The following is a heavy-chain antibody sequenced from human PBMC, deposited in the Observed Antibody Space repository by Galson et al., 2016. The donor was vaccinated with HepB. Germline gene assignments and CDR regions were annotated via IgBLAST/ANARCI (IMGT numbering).Heavy chain of an antibody. V-gene: IGHV3-33*01. CDR1: GFTFSYYG. CDR3: ARGPLIAEAGVY. J-gene: IGHJ4*02. D-gene: IGHD6-13*01. CDR2: VNYDGTKK. Sequence: SLRLSCAASGFTFSYYGMHWVRQAPGKGLDWVAAVNYDGTKKGYADSVKGRFTISRDNAKNSLYLQMNSLRAEDTAVYYCARGPLIAEAGVYWGQGTLATVSS.